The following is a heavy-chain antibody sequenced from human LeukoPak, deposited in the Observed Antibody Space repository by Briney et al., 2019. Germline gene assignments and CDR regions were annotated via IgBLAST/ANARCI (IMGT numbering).Heavy chain of an antibody. J-gene: IGHJ4*02. V-gene: IGHV3-23*01. CDR3: AKRGVVIRVILVGFHKEAYYFDS. CDR2: ISGSGGRT. D-gene: IGHD3-22*01. Sequence: HPGGSLRLSCAVSGITLSNYGMSWVRQAPGKGLEWVAGISGSGGRTNYADSVKGRFTISRDNPKNTLYLQMNSLRAEDTAVYFCAKRGVVIRVILVGFHKEAYYFDSWGQGALVTVSS. CDR1: GITLSNYG.